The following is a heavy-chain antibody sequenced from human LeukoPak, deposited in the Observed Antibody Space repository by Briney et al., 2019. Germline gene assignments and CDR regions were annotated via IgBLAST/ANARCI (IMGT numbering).Heavy chain of an antibody. CDR2: INSDGSST. J-gene: IGHJ4*02. Sequence: PGGSLRLSCAASGFTFSSYWMHWVRQGPGRGLVWVSRINSDGSSTNYADSVRGRFTISGDNAENTLYLQMNSLRVEDTAVYYCARRVVVAAAPYYFDYWGQGTLVTVSS. V-gene: IGHV3-74*01. D-gene: IGHD2-2*01. CDR3: ARRVVVAAAPYYFDY. CDR1: GFTFSSYW.